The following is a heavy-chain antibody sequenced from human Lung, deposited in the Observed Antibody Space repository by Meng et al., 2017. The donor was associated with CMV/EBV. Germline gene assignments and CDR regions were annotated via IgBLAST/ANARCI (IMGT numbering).Heavy chain of an antibody. CDR3: ARDPKRFSYGHNFDY. J-gene: IGHJ4*02. CDR2: IHNSGST. CDR1: SDSISSGDSY. D-gene: IGHD5-18*01. V-gene: IGHV4-30-4*01. Sequence: SDSISSGDSYWTWIRPPPGKGLEWIGFIHNSGSTYYNPSLKTRVTISLDTSKNQFSLNLSSVTAADTAVYYCARDPKRFSYGHNFDYWGKGTLVTVSS.